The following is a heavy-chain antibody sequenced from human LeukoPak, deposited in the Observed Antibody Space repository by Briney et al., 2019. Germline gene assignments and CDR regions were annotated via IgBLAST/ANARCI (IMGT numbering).Heavy chain of an antibody. CDR1: GINFSDYT. Sequence: GGALRLSCEGSGINFSDYTMNWVRQAPGKGLEWVSSISSRNSFIHYADSVKGRFTISRDNAKNSLYLQMDSLRAEDTAVYYCTRAQFRYWGQGTLVTVSS. V-gene: IGHV3-21*01. CDR3: TRAQFRY. J-gene: IGHJ4*02. CDR2: ISSRNSFI. D-gene: IGHD5-24*01.